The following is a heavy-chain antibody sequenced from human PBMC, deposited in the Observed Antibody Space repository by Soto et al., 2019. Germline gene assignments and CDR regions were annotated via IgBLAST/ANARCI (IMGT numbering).Heavy chain of an antibody. CDR2: IYPGDSDT. Sequence: PGESLKISCKGYGYTFTDYWIGWVRQMPGKGLELIGLIYPGDSDTRYSPSFQGRVTISADKSISTAFLQWSSLRASDTAMYYCASQKTVIRGPLSSNWFDPWGQGTQVTVSS. D-gene: IGHD1-1*01. CDR1: GYTFTDYW. J-gene: IGHJ5*02. V-gene: IGHV5-51*01. CDR3: ASQKTVIRGPLSSNWFDP.